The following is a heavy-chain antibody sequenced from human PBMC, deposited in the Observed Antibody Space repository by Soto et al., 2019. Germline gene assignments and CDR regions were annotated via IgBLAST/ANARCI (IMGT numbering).Heavy chain of an antibody. CDR2: ISDSGGST. V-gene: IGHV3-23*01. D-gene: IGHD3-10*01. J-gene: IGHJ5*02. CDR1: GFTFSTYA. Sequence: EVHLLESGGGLVQPGGSPRLSCAASGFTFSTYAMSWVRQAPGKGLEWVSTISDSGGSTYYAASVKGRFTISRDNSKNTLYLLMNSLSAEDTALYYCAKTFFSGSGTYRGWFDPWGQGTLVIVSS. CDR3: AKTFFSGSGTYRGWFDP.